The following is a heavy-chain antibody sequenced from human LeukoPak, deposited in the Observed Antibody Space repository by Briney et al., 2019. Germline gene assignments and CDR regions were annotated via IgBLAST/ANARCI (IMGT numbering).Heavy chain of an antibody. J-gene: IGHJ4*02. CDR3: AEDQLVFWSGYPNMGAFDY. V-gene: IGHV3-9*01. CDR1: GFTFDDYA. CDR2: ISWNSGSI. D-gene: IGHD3-3*01. Sequence: GGSLRLSCAASGFTFDDYAMHWVRQAPGKGLEWVSGISWNSGSIGYADSVKGRFTISRDNAKNSLYLQMNSLRAEDTALYYCAEDQLVFWSGYPNMGAFDYWGQGTLVTVSS.